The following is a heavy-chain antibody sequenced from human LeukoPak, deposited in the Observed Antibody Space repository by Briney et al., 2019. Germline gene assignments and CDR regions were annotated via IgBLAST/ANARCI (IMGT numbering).Heavy chain of an antibody. V-gene: IGHV1-69*13. Sequence: ASVKVSCKASGGTFSSYAISWVRQAPGQGLEWMGGIIPIFGTANYAQKFQGRVTITADESTSTAYMELSSLRSEDTAVYYCARAATMIVVVAPFDPWGQGTLVTVSS. CDR3: ARAATMIVVVAPFDP. CDR1: GGTFSSYA. CDR2: IIPIFGTA. D-gene: IGHD3-22*01. J-gene: IGHJ5*02.